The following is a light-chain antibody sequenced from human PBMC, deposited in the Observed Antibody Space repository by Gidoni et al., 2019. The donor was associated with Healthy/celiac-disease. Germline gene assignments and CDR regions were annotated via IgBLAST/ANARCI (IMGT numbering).Light chain of an antibody. Sequence: VLTQSPGTLSLSPGERATLSCRASQSVSSSYLAWYQQKPGQAPRLLIYGASSRATGIPDRFSGSGSGTDFTLTISRLEPEDFAVYYCQQYGSSPLTFGGGTKVEIK. CDR1: QSVSSSY. V-gene: IGKV3-20*01. CDR3: QQYGSSPLT. J-gene: IGKJ4*01. CDR2: GAS.